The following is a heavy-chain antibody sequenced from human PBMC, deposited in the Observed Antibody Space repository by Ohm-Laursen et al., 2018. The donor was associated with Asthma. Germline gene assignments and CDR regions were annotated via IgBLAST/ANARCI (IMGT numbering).Heavy chain of an antibody. J-gene: IGHJ4*02. CDR2: INSVFATT. D-gene: IGHD2-15*01. CDR1: GGTFSTSV. Sequence: SVKVSCKALGGTFSTSVIGWVRQAPGRGLEWMGGINSVFATTDYGQKFRGRVTITADESTATVYMELSSLRSDDTALYYCGRKRGSCISSTCYSLDFWGQGTLITVSS. V-gene: IGHV1-69*13. CDR3: GRKRGSCISSTCYSLDF.